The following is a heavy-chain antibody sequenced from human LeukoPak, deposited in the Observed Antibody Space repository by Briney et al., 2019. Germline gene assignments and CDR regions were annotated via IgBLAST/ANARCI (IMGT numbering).Heavy chain of an antibody. CDR3: ARWTTCGGDCHILDY. CDR2: IYTSGST. D-gene: IGHD2-21*02. Sequence: TLSLTCTGSGGSISSGSYYWSWIRQPAGKGLEGIGRIYTSGSTNYNPSLKSRVTISVDTSRDEFSLKLSSVTAADTAVYYCARWTTCGGDCHILDYWGQGILVTVSS. J-gene: IGHJ4*02. CDR1: GGSISSGSYY. V-gene: IGHV4-61*02.